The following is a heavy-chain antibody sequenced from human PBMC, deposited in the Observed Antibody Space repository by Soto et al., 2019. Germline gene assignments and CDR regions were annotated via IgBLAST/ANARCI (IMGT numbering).Heavy chain of an antibody. D-gene: IGHD6-19*01. Sequence: SVKVSCKASGGTFSSYAISWVRQAPGQGLEWMGGIIPIFGTANYAQKFQGRVTITADESTSTAYMELSSLRSEDTAVYYCARDLDPGIAVAGTWGQGTLVTVYS. J-gene: IGHJ4*02. CDR3: ARDLDPGIAVAGT. CDR1: GGTFSSYA. CDR2: IIPIFGTA. V-gene: IGHV1-69*13.